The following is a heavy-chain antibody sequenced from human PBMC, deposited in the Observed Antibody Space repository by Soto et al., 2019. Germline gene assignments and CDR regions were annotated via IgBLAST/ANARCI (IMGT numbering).Heavy chain of an antibody. CDR3: ARGLATLPVFALDI. D-gene: IGHD6-6*01. CDR1: GFSLSTSGVG. V-gene: IGHV2-5*01. J-gene: IGHJ3*02. CDR2: IYWSGDE. Sequence: SGPTLVNPTQTLTLTCSFSGFSLSTSGVGVGWIRQSPGKALEWLALIYWSGDEHYRPSLKSRLSIIKDTSKNHVVLIMTDMDPVDTATYYCARGLATLPVFALDIWGQGTLVPVS.